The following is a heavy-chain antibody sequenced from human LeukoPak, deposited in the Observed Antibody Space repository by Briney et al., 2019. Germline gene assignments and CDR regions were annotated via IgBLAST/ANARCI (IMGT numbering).Heavy chain of an antibody. CDR1: GYTFTGYY. CDR3: ATGGFGELLLSY. CDR2: INPNSGGT. V-gene: IGHV1-2*02. J-gene: IGHJ4*02. Sequence: GASVKVSCKASGYTFTGYYMHWVRQAPGQGLEWMGWINPNSGGTNYAQKFQGRVTMTEDTSTDTAYMELSSLRSEDTAVYYCATGGFGELLLSYWGQGTLVTVSS. D-gene: IGHD1-26*01.